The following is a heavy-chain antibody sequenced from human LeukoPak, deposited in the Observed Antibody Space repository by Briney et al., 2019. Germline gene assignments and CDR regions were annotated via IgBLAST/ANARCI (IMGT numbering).Heavy chain of an antibody. CDR3: ARGDIAARLHY. D-gene: IGHD6-6*01. Sequence: SETLSLTCAVYGGSFSGYYYTWIRQRPGKGLEWIGEIHQSGRTSYNQSLKSRVTISVDRSMNQFSLKLSSVTAADTAVFYCARGDIAARLHYWGQGTLVTVSS. CDR1: GGSFSGYY. V-gene: IGHV4-34*01. J-gene: IGHJ4*02. CDR2: IHQSGRT.